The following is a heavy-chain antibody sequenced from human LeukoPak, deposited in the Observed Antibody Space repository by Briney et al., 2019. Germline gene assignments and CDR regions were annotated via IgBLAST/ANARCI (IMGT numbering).Heavy chain of an antibody. CDR2: ISGSGGRT. CDR1: LFTLSSYA. V-gene: IGHV3-23*01. Sequence: PGGALRVSRAPSLFTLSSYAMSWVREAPGKGLEWVSAISGSGGRTYYVDSVKGGFTLSRDNSKNTLFLQKNSLRAEDTAVYYCAKDFSPQWLAARHDDAFDIRGQGTMVTVSS. CDR3: AKDFSPQWLAARHDDAFDI. D-gene: IGHD6-19*01. J-gene: IGHJ3*02.